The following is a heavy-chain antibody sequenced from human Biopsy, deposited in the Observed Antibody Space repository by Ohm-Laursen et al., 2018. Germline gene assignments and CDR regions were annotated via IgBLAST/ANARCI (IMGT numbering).Heavy chain of an antibody. CDR2: IHSDGNT. D-gene: IGHD3-9*01. V-gene: IGHV3-53*01. Sequence: GSLRLSCAASGFDVNSNYMSWLRQAPGKGLEWVSHIHSDGNTYYADSVKGRFTISRDNSKNTLYLQMNSLRADDTAVYYCATKLTGYFHHWGQGTLVIVSS. J-gene: IGHJ4*02. CDR1: GFDVNSNY. CDR3: ATKLTGYFHH.